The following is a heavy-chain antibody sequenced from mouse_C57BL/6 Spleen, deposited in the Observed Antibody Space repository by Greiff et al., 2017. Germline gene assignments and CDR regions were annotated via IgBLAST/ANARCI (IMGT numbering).Heavy chain of an antibody. D-gene: IGHD3-3*01. CDR1: GFTFSSYT. CDR3: ARHGWGGAWFAY. Sequence: EVKLMESGGGLVKPGGSLKLSCAASGFTFSSYTMSWVRQTPEKRLEWVATISGGGGNTYYPDSVKGRFTISRDNAKNTLYLQMSSLRSEDTSLYYCARHGWGGAWFAYWGQGTLVTVSA. CDR2: ISGGGGNT. J-gene: IGHJ3*01. V-gene: IGHV5-9*01.